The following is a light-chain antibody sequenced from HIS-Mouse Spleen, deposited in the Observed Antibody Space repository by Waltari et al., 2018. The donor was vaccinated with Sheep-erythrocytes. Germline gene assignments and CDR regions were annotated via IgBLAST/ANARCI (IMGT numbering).Light chain of an antibody. Sequence: SYELTQPPSVSVSPGPTARITCPGDALPKKSDYWYQQKSGQAPVLVIYEDSKRPSGIPERFSGSSSGTMDTLSISGAQVEDDADYYCYSTDSSGNHWVFGGGTKLTVL. CDR3: YSTDSSGNHWV. CDR2: EDS. J-gene: IGLJ3*02. V-gene: IGLV3-10*01. CDR1: ALPKKS.